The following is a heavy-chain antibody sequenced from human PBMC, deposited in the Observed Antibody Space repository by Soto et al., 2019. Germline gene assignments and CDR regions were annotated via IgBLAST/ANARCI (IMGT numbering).Heavy chain of an antibody. Sequence: GESLRLSCAASGFTFSSYGMHWVRQAPGKGLEWVAVISYDGSNKYYADSVKGRFTISRDNSKNTLYLQMNSLRAEDTAVYYCAKWYGVDVWGQGTTVTVSS. CDR2: ISYDGSNK. CDR3: AKWYGVDV. J-gene: IGHJ6*02. CDR1: GFTFSSYG. V-gene: IGHV3-30*18.